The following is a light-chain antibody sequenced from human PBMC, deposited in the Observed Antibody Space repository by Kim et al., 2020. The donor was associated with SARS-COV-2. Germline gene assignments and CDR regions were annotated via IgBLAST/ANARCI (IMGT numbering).Light chain of an antibody. J-gene: IGKJ3*01. CDR3: HQYRSPPT. CDR2: AAS. V-gene: IGKV3-20*01. Sequence: DIVLTQSPATLSLSPGERATLSCRASQSVSSSYLAWYQHKPGHARRLLTYAASSRATGIPVSCSGSGSGTDFALTISRLEPEDFAVYYCHQYRSPPTFGPGTKVDIK. CDR1: QSVSSSY.